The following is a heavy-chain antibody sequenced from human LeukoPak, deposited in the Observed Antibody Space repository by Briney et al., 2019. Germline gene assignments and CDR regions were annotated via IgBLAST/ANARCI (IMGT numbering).Heavy chain of an antibody. D-gene: IGHD4-17*01. V-gene: IGHV3-48*03. CDR2: IYSSGSTT. J-gene: IGHJ5*02. CDR1: GFTFRSYE. CDR3: VRGGYGDYGRGS. Sequence: GGSLRLSCVASGFTFRSYEMNWVRQAPGKGLEWIAYIYSSGSTTYYAGSVKGRFTVSRDNAKNSLYLQMNSLRVEDTAVYYCVRGGYGDYGRGSWGQGTLLTVSS.